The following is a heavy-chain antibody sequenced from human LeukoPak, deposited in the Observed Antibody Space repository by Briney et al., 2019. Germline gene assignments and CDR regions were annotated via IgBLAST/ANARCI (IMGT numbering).Heavy chain of an antibody. CDR3: ARGDIVVVTAIPAYYMDV. D-gene: IGHD2-21*02. J-gene: IGHJ6*03. V-gene: IGHV4-34*01. CDR2: INHSGST. Sequence: SETLSLTCAVYGGSFSGYYWSWIRQPPGKGLEWIGEINHSGSTNYNPSLKSRVTISVETSKNQFSLKLSSVTAADTAVYYCARGDIVVVTAIPAYYMDVWGKGTTVTVSS. CDR1: GGSFSGYY.